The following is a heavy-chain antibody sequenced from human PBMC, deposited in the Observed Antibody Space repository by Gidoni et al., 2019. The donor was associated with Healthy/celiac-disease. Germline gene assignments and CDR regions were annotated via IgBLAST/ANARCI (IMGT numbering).Heavy chain of an antibody. CDR1: GFTFSSYW. Sequence: EVQLVESGGGLVQPGGSLRLSCAASGFTFSSYWMHWVRQAPGKGLVWVSRINSDGSSTSYADSVKGRFTISRDNAKNTLYLQMNSLRAEDTAVYYCASEGMVDELAYCGGDCYSGFDYWGQGTLVTVSS. V-gene: IGHV3-74*01. D-gene: IGHD2-21*02. J-gene: IGHJ4*02. CDR3: ASEGMVDELAYCGGDCYSGFDY. CDR2: INSDGSST.